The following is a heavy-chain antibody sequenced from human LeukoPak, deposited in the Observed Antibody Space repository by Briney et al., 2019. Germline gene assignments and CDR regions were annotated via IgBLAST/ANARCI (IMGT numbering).Heavy chain of an antibody. J-gene: IGHJ4*02. V-gene: IGHV4-34*01. CDR2: INHSGST. CDR1: GGSFSGYY. Sequence: KPSETLSLTCAVYGGSFSGYYWSWIRQPPGKGLEWIGEINHSGSTNYNPSLKSRVTISVDTSKNQFSLKLSSVTAADTAVYYCASRAYCGGDCSGVFDYWGQGTLVTVSS. CDR3: ASRAYCGGDCSGVFDY. D-gene: IGHD2-21*02.